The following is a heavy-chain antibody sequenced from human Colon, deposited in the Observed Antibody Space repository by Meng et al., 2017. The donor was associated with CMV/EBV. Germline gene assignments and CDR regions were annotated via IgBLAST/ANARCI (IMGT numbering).Heavy chain of an antibody. Sequence: SETLSLTCAVYGGSFSGYYWSWIRQPPGKGLEWIGEINHSGSTNYNPSLKSRVTISVDTSKNQFSLKLSSVTAADTAVYYCARGGGLYWVRYYYGMDVWGQGTTVTVSS. CDR2: INHSGST. CDR1: GGSFSGYY. D-gene: IGHD2-15*01. J-gene: IGHJ6*02. CDR3: ARGGGLYWVRYYYGMDV. V-gene: IGHV4-34*01.